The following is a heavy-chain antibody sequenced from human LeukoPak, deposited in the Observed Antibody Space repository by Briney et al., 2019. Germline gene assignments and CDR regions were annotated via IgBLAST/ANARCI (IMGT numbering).Heavy chain of an antibody. V-gene: IGHV4-34*01. CDR1: GGSFSGYY. J-gene: IGHJ2*01. CDR2: INHSGST. D-gene: IGHD3-22*01. CDR3: ASPAVVKGWWYFDL. Sequence: SETLSLTCAVYGGSFSGYYWNWIRQPPGKGLEWIGEINHSGSTNYNPSLKSRVTISVDTSKNQFSLKLSSVTAADTAVYYCASPAVVKGWWYFDLWGRGTLVTVSS.